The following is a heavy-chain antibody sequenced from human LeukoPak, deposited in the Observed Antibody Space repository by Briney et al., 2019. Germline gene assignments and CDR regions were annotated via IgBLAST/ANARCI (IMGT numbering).Heavy chain of an antibody. J-gene: IGHJ4*02. CDR3: AKDLGYCSSTSCFPPYYFDY. CDR1: GFTFSIYS. D-gene: IGHD2-2*01. CDR2: ISGSGGST. V-gene: IGHV3-23*01. Sequence: GGSLRLSCAVSGFTFSIYSMSWVRQAPGKGLEWVSAISGSGGSTYYADSVKGRFTISRDNSKNTLYLQMNSLRAEDTAVYYCAKDLGYCSSTSCFPPYYFDYWGQGTLVTVSS.